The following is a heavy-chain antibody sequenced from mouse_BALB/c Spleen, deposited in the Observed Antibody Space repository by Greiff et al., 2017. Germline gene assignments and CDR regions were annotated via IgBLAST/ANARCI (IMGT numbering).Heavy chain of an antibody. V-gene: IGHV5-6-3*01. Sequence: EVKLVESGGGLVQHGGSLKLSCAASGFTFSSYGMSWVRQTPDKRLELVATINSNGGSTYYPDSVKGRFTISRDNAKNTLYLQMSSLKSEDTAMYYCAREGNYYGSSYVWYFDYWGQGTTLTVSS. CDR1: GFTFSSYG. CDR2: INSNGGST. D-gene: IGHD1-1*01. J-gene: IGHJ2*01. CDR3: AREGNYYGSSYVWYFDY.